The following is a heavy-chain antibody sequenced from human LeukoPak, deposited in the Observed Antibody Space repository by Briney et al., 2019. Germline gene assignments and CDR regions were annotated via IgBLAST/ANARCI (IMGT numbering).Heavy chain of an antibody. D-gene: IGHD6-19*01. CDR1: GFTFSSYG. J-gene: IGHJ6*02. Sequence: GGSLRLSCAASGFTFSSYGIHWVRQAPGKGLEWVAVISYDGSNKYYADSVKGRFTISRDNSKNTLYLQMNSLRAEDTAVYYCAKIAVAASYGMDVWGQGTTVTVS. V-gene: IGHV3-30*18. CDR3: AKIAVAASYGMDV. CDR2: ISYDGSNK.